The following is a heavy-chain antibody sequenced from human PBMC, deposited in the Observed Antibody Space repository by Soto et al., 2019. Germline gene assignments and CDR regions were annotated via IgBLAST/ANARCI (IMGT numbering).Heavy chain of an antibody. CDR2: ISAYNGNT. D-gene: IGHD3-16*02. J-gene: IGHJ4*02. CDR3: AAIMITFGGVIVPDY. Sequence: QVPLVQSGAEVKKPGASVKVSCKASGYTFTSYGISWVRQAPGQGLEWMGWISAYNGNTNYAQKLQGRVTMTTDTSTSTAYMELRSLRSDDTAVYYCAAIMITFGGVIVPDYWGQGTLVTVSS. V-gene: IGHV1-18*01. CDR1: GYTFTSYG.